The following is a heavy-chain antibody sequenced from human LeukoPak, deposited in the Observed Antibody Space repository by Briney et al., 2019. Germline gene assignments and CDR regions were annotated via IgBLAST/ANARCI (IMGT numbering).Heavy chain of an antibody. CDR3: ARGSIGYCSSTSCYTDYYYYYMDV. D-gene: IGHD2-2*02. V-gene: IGHV4-61*02. CDR1: GGSISSSSYY. J-gene: IGHJ6*03. CDR2: IYTSGST. Sequence: SETLSLTCTVSGGSISSSSYYWSWIRQPAGKGLEWIGRIYTSGSTNYNPSLKSRVTMSVDTSKNQFSLKLSSVTAADTAVYYCARGSIGYCSSTSCYTDYYYYYMDVWGKGTTVTVSS.